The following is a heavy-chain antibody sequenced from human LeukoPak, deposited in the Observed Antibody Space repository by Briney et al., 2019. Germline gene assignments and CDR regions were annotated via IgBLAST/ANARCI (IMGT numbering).Heavy chain of an antibody. CDR2: INHSGST. J-gene: IGHJ5*02. D-gene: IGHD6-13*01. CDR3: ARTYSSSWYDWFDP. CDR1: GGSFSGYY. V-gene: IGHV4-34*01. Sequence: PSETLSLTCAVYGGSFSGYYWSWICQPPGKGLEWIGEINHSGSTNYNPSLKSRVTISVDTSKNQFSLKLSSVTAADTAVYYCARTYSSSWYDWFDPWGQGTLVTVSS.